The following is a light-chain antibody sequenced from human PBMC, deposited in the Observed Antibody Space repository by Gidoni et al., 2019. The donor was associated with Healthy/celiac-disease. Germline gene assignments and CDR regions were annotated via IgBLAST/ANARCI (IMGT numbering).Light chain of an antibody. CDR1: QGISSY. V-gene: IGKV1-9*01. Sequence: DIQLTQSPSFLSASVGDRVTITCRASQGISSYLAWYQQKPGKAPKLLIYGASTLQSGVPSRFSGSGSGTEFTLTISSLQPEDCATYYCQQLNSYPRITFGQGTRLEIK. CDR2: GAS. J-gene: IGKJ5*01. CDR3: QQLNSYPRIT.